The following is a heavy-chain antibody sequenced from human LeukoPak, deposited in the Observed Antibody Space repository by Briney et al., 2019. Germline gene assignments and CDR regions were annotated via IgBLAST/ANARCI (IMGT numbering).Heavy chain of an antibody. CDR3: AKGTDYYFDY. CDR1: GFSFSSYW. V-gene: IGHV3-7*05. J-gene: IGHJ4*02. D-gene: IGHD3/OR15-3a*01. CDR2: TRQDESEK. Sequence: PGGSLRLSCVGSGFSFSSYWMTWVRQAPGKGLEWVANTRQDESEKYYVGSVKGRFTISRDNARNTLSLQMNSLRDEDTAVYYCAKGTDYYFDYWGQGTLVTVSS.